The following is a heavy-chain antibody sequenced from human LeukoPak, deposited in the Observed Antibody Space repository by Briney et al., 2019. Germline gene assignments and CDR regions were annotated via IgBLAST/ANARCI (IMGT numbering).Heavy chain of an antibody. CDR1: GASISGSGYY. CDR3: AKSGGYGLIDY. D-gene: IGHD1-26*01. J-gene: IGHJ4*02. CDR2: IYSSGST. Sequence: SETLSLTCAVSGASISGSGYYWGWIRQPPGKGLEWIGNIYSSGSTYYSASLQSRVTISIDTSKNQFSLRLNSVTAADTAMYCCAKSGGYGLIDYWGQGTRVTVSS. V-gene: IGHV4-39*01.